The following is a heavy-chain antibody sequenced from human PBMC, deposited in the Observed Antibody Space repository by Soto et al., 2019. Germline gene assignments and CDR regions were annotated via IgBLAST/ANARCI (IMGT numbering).Heavy chain of an antibody. Sequence: EVQLVESGGGLVQPGGSLRLSCAASGFTVSSNYMSWVRQAPGKGLEWVSVIYSGGSTYYADSVKGRFTISRDNSKNXPXPQMNSLRAEDTAVYYCARDSSGWYGNSLKIYGMDVWGPGTTVTVSS. CDR3: ARDSSGWYGNSLKIYGMDV. J-gene: IGHJ6*01. CDR2: IYSGGST. CDR1: GFTVSSNY. V-gene: IGHV3-66*01. D-gene: IGHD6-19*01.